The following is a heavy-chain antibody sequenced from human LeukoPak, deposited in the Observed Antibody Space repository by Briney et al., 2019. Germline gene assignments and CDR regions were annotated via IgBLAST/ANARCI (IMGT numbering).Heavy chain of an antibody. CDR2: ISATGGSI. Sequence: GGSLRLSCAASGFIFSNYAMSWVRQAPGKGLEWVSDISATGGSIFYADSAKGRFTISRDNSKNTLYLQMNSLRAGDTAIYYCAKKATVTTYLDYWGQGTLVTVSS. V-gene: IGHV3-23*01. CDR1: GFIFSNYA. CDR3: AKKATVTTYLDY. D-gene: IGHD4-17*01. J-gene: IGHJ4*02.